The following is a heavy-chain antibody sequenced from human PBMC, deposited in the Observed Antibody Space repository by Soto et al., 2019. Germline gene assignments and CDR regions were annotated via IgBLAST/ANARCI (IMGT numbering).Heavy chain of an antibody. V-gene: IGHV3-23*01. D-gene: IGHD3-16*02. CDR2: ISGSGDTT. CDR1: GFTFGLYA. J-gene: IGHJ4*02. CDR3: AKDALMITFGGVIAHFDY. Sequence: GGSLRLSCATSGFTFGLYAMTWVRQAPGKGLEWVSAISGSGDTTYYADSVKGRFTISRDNSKSTLYLHMNSLRAEDTAIYYCAKDALMITFGGVIAHFDYWGQGTLVTVSS.